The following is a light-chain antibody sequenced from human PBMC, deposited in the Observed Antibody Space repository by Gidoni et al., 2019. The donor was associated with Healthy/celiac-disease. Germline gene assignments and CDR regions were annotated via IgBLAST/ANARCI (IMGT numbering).Light chain of an antibody. CDR2: AAS. Sequence: DIQMTPSPSSLSASVGDRVTITCRARQSISSYLNWYQQKPGKAPKLLIYAASSLQSGVPSRFSGSGSGTDFTLTISSLQPEDFATYYCQQSYSTSWTFGQGTKVEIK. CDR3: QQSYSTSWT. CDR1: QSISSY. V-gene: IGKV1-39*01. J-gene: IGKJ1*01.